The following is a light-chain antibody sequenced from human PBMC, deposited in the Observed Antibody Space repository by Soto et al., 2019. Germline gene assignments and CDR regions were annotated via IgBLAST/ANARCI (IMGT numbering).Light chain of an antibody. CDR1: QSVSIL. V-gene: IGKV3D-20*01. CDR3: QHYGSSWT. Sequence: PKSPSTLSVSPGERSTVCCRSSQSVSILLASYQQKPGLAPRLLISGASSRATGIPDRFSGSGSGTDFTLTISRLEPEDFAVYYCQHYGSSWTFGQRTNVDIK. CDR2: GAS. J-gene: IGKJ1*01.